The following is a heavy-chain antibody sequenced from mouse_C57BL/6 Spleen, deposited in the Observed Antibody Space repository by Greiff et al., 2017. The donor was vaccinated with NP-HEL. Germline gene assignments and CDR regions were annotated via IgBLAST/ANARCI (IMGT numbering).Heavy chain of an antibody. CDR3: ATVVALDY. V-gene: IGHV1-26*01. CDR2: INPNNGGT. D-gene: IGHD1-1*01. CDR1: GYTFTDYY. J-gene: IGHJ2*01. Sequence: VQLQQSGPELVKPGASVKISCKASGYTFTDYYMNWVKQSHGKSLEWIGDINPNNGGTSYNQKFKGKATLTVDKYSSTAYMELRSLTSEDSAGYYCATVVALDYWGQGTTLTVSS.